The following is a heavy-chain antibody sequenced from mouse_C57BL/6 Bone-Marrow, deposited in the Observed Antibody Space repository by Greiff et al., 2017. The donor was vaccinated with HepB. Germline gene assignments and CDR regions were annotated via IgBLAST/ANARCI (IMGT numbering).Heavy chain of an antibody. CDR1: GYTFTSYW. J-gene: IGHJ3*01. CDR2: IDPSDSYT. D-gene: IGHD5-1-1*01. CDR3: AREDDTPFAY. V-gene: IGHV1-69*01. Sequence: VQLQQPGAELVMPGASVKLSCKASGYTFTSYWMHWVKQRPGQGLEWIGEIDPSDSYTNYNQKFKGKSTLTVDKSSSTAYMQLSSLTSEDSAVYYCAREDDTPFAYWGQGTLVTVSA.